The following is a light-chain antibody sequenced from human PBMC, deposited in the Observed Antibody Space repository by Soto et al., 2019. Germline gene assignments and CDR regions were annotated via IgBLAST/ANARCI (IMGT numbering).Light chain of an antibody. CDR3: QQYNDWPRT. Sequence: EIVMTQSPAILSVSPGERATLSCRASQSVFSNLAWYQQKPGQAPGLLIYGASTRATVIPARFSGSGSGTEFTLTISSLQSEDFAVYYCQQYNDWPRTFGQGTKVEIK. CDR2: GAS. V-gene: IGKV3-15*01. CDR1: QSVFSN. J-gene: IGKJ1*01.